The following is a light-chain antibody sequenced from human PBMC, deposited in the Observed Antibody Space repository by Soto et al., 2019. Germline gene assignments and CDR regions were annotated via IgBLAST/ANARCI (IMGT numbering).Light chain of an antibody. CDR3: PQSYRFPKP. V-gene: IGKV1-39*01. J-gene: IGKJ1*01. CDR1: QTVTSY. CDR2: AAS. Sequence: DVEVTQTPTSLSASVGDSLTLTCRASQTVTSYLNWYQQKPGKAPKLLIYAASTLQSGVPSRFSGSGSGTEFTLTIISLQPEDFAPYYCPQSYRFPKPSGRGTMVDIK.